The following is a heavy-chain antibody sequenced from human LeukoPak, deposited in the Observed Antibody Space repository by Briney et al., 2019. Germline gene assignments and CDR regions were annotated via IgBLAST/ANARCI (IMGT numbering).Heavy chain of an antibody. V-gene: IGHV3-74*01. D-gene: IGHD3-9*01. CDR3: ASVAILTGAIPFDY. CDR1: GVTFSGHW. CDR2: INSEGTTT. Sequence: GGSLRLSCTASGVTFSGHWMHWVRQAPGKGLVWVSRINSEGTTTDYADSVKGRFTISRDNAKYTLYLQMNSLRAEDTAVYYCASVAILTGAIPFDYWGQGILVAVSS. J-gene: IGHJ4*02.